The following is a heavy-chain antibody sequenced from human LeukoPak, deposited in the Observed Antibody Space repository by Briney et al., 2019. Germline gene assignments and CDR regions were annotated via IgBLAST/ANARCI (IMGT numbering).Heavy chain of an antibody. CDR2: IRYDGNNK. V-gene: IGHV3-30*02. CDR3: ASTRGGAYGYAFDI. D-gene: IGHD2-21*01. Sequence: GGSLRLSCAASGFTFSNYGMHWVRQAPGKGLEWVAFIRYDGNNKYYADSVQGRFTISRDNSKNTLYLQMNSLRPEDTAVYYCASTRGGAYGYAFDIWGRGTVVTVSS. CDR1: GFTFSNYG. J-gene: IGHJ3*02.